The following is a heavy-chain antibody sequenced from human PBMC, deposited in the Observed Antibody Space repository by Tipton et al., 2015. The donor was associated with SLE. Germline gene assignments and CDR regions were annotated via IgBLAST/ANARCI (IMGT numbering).Heavy chain of an antibody. Sequence: TLSLTCTVSGGSISSYYWSWIRQPPGKGLEWIGYIYTSGSTNYNPSLKSRVTISVDTSKNQFSLKLSSVTAADTAVYYCARGGATGAFDIWGQGTMVTVSS. D-gene: IGHD1-26*01. V-gene: IGHV4-4*09. CDR1: GGSISSYY. CDR2: IYTSGST. CDR3: ARGGATGAFDI. J-gene: IGHJ3*02.